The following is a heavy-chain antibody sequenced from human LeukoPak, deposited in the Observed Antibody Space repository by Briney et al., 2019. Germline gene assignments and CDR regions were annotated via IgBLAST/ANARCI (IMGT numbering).Heavy chain of an antibody. Sequence: GGSLRLSCAASGFTFSDYYMTWIRQAPGKGLEWVSYISSSGNTIYYADSVKGRFTISRDNAKNTLYLQMNSLRAEDTAVYYCAKGSITMIVAYSQHWGQGTLVTVSS. CDR2: ISSSGNTI. CDR1: GFTFSDYY. CDR3: AKGSITMIVAYSQH. V-gene: IGHV3-11*01. D-gene: IGHD3-22*01. J-gene: IGHJ1*01.